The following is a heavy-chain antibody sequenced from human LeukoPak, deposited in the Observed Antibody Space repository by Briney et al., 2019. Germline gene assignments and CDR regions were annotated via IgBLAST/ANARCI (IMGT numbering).Heavy chain of an antibody. D-gene: IGHD5-12*01. J-gene: IGHJ4*02. V-gene: IGHV3-30*18. CDR1: GFTFSSYG. CDR3: AKARIYSGYDYALFDY. Sequence: GGSLRLSCAASGFTFSSYGMHWVRQAPGKGLEWVAVISYDGSNKYYADSVKGRFTISRDNSKNTLYLQMNSLRAEDTAVYYCAKARIYSGYDYALFDYWGQGTLVTVSS. CDR2: ISYDGSNK.